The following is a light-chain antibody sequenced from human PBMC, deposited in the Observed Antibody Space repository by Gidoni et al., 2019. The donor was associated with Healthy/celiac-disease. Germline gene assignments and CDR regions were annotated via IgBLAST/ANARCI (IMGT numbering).Light chain of an antibody. CDR3: QQSYSTPQT. CDR1: QSISSY. V-gene: IGKV1-39*01. J-gene: IGKJ1*01. Sequence: DIQMPQSPSSLSASVGDRVTITCRASQSISSYLNWYQQKPGKAPKLLIYAASSLQSGVPSRFSGSGSGTDFTLTISSLQPEDFATYYCQQSYSTPQTFXQXTKVEIK. CDR2: AAS.